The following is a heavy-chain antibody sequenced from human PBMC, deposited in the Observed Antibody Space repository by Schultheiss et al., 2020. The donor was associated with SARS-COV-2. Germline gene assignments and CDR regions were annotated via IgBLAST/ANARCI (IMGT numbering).Heavy chain of an antibody. CDR3: ARVYGDYRNWYFDL. CDR2: IYTSGST. V-gene: IGHV4-4*07. Sequence: SETLSLTCTVSGGSISSYYWSWIRQPPGKGLEWIGRIYTSGSTNYNPSLKSRVTMSVDTSKNQFSLKLSSVTAADTAVYYCARVYGDYRNWYFDLWGRGTLVTVSS. CDR1: GGSISSYY. D-gene: IGHD4-17*01. J-gene: IGHJ2*01.